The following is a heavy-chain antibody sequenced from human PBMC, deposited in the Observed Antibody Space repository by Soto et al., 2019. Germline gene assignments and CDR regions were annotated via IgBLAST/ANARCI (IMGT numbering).Heavy chain of an antibody. CDR3: ARDLSGSYEDMDV. CDR1: GFTFSSYA. J-gene: IGHJ6*02. Sequence: QPGGSLRLSCAASGFTFSSYAMSWVRQAPGKGLEWVSAISGSGGSTYYADSVKGRFTINPDTSKNQFSLQLNSVTPEDTAVYYCARDLSGSYEDMDVWGQGTTVTVSS. CDR2: ISGSGGST. V-gene: IGHV3-23*01. D-gene: IGHD1-26*01.